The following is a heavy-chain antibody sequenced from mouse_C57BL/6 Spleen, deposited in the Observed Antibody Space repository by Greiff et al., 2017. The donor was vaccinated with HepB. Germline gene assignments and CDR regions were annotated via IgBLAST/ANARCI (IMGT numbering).Heavy chain of an antibody. D-gene: IGHD2-5*01. CDR1: GFTFSSYG. CDR2: ISSGGSYT. J-gene: IGHJ2*01. Sequence: EVMLVESGGDLVKPGGSLKLSCAASGFTFSSYGMSWVRQTPDKRLEWVATISSGGSYTYYPDSVKGRFTISRDNAKNTLYLQMSSLKSEDTAMYYCARQRDSNYGFDYWGQGTTLTVSS. V-gene: IGHV5-6*02. CDR3: ARQRDSNYGFDY.